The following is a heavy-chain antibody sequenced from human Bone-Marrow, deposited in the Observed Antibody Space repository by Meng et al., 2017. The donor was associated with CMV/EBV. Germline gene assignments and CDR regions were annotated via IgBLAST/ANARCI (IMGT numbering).Heavy chain of an antibody. Sequence: GGSLRLSCAASGFTFSAYEMNWVRQAPGKGLEWVLYISSSGSTTYYADSVKGRFTISRDNAKKSLYLQMNSLRAEDTAVYYCARDPSAPQYYYGMDVWGQRTTVTVSS. V-gene: IGHV3-48*03. CDR1: GFTFSAYE. CDR2: ISSSGSTT. CDR3: ARDPSAPQYYYGMDV. J-gene: IGHJ6*02.